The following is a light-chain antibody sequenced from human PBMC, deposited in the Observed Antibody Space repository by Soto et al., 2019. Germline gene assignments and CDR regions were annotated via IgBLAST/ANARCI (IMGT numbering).Light chain of an antibody. CDR2: GNS. V-gene: IGLV1-40*01. J-gene: IGLJ2*01. CDR3: QSYDSSLSGSV. CDR1: SSNIGAGYD. Sequence: QSVLTQPPSVSGAPGQRVTISCTGSSSNIGAGYDVHWYQQLPGTAPKLLTYGNSKRPSGVPDRFSGSKSGTSASLAITGLQAEDEADYYCQSYDSSLSGSVFGGGTKVTVL.